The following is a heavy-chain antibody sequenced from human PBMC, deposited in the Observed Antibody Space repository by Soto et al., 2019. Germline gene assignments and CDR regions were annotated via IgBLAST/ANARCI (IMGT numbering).Heavy chain of an antibody. J-gene: IGHJ4*02. CDR3: ARERLELPFDY. V-gene: IGHV4-30-4*01. CDR1: GGSISSGDYY. Sequence: SETLSLTCTVSGGSISSGDYYWSWIRQPPGKGLEWIGYIYYSGSTYYNPSLKSRVTISVDTSKNQFSLKLSSVTAADTAVYYCARERLELPFDYWGQGTLVTVS. CDR2: IYYSGST. D-gene: IGHD1-7*01.